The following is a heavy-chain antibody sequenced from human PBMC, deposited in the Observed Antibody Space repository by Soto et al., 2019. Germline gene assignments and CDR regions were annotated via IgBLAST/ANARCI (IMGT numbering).Heavy chain of an antibody. J-gene: IGHJ5*02. V-gene: IGHV3-30*10. D-gene: IGHD3-22*01. CDR1: GFNFSSNA. CDR3: ATTNYYDSSALT. Sequence: HPGGSLRLSCAASGFNFSSNAMHWVRQAPGKGLEWVAVISYDGSNKYKTDSVKGRFTISRDNSKNMLFLQMNSLRAEDTAVYYCATTNYYDSSALTWGQGSLVTVSS. CDR2: ISYDGSNK.